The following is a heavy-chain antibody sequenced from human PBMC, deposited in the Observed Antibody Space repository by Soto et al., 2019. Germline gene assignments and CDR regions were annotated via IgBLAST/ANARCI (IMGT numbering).Heavy chain of an antibody. CDR3: ARRPPKGIAAAENWVEP. D-gene: IGHD6-13*01. Sequence: GESLKISCKGSGYSFTSYLVSWVRQMPVKGLEWMGRIDPSDSYTNYSPSFQGHVTISADKSISTAYLQWSSLKASDTAMYYCARRPPKGIAAAENWVEPWGKGTQVT. V-gene: IGHV5-10-1*01. J-gene: IGHJ5*02. CDR1: GYSFTSYL. CDR2: IDPSDSYT.